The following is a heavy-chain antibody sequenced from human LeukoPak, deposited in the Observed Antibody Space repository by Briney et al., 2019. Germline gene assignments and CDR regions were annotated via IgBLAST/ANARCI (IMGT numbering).Heavy chain of an antibody. CDR3: ARRSLVRTVGYYYGMDV. V-gene: IGHV4-59*08. D-gene: IGHD1-26*01. Sequence: TASETLSLTCTVSGGSISSDYWSWIRQPPGKGLEWIGYIYYSGSTNYNPSLKSRATIPVDTSKKQFSLKLSSVTAADTAVYYCARRSLVRTVGYYYGMDVWGQGTTVTVSS. CDR1: GGSISSDY. J-gene: IGHJ6*02. CDR2: IYYSGST.